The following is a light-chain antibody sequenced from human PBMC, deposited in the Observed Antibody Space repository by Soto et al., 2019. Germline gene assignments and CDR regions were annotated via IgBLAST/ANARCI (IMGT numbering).Light chain of an antibody. Sequence: DIQLTQSPSSLSASLGDRVTISCRASQNIDNYLHWYQQKSRKAPTVLIYAASVLRDGVPSRFSGSGFGTEFTLTINNLQPEDFATYYCQQSSSSPPITFGQGTRRDI. CDR1: QNIDNY. CDR3: QQSSSSPPIT. CDR2: AAS. V-gene: IGKV1-39*01. J-gene: IGKJ5*01.